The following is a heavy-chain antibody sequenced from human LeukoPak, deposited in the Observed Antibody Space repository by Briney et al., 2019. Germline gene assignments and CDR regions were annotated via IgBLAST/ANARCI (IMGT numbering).Heavy chain of an antibody. D-gene: IGHD2-21*01. J-gene: IGHJ4*02. CDR1: GFTFSSYW. CDR2: IKQDGSEK. V-gene: IGHV3-7*01. Sequence: GGSLRLSCAASGFTFSSYWMSWVRQAPGKGLEWVANIKQDGSEKYYVDSVKGRFTISRDNAKNSLYLQMNSLRAEDTAVYYCARDLGGVVEGTDYWGQGTLVTVSS. CDR3: ARDLGGVVEGTDY.